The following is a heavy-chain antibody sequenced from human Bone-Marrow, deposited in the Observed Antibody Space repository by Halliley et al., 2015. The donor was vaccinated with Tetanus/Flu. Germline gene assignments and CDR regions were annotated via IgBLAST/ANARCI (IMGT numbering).Heavy chain of an antibody. CDR3: ARAHTPTAKWKIDP. Sequence: GYIYYRGSPNSNPSLKSRVPISGDSSKKQISLNLSSVTAADTAVYYRARAHTPTAKWKIDPWGQGTLVTVSS. D-gene: IGHD1-1*01. CDR2: IYYRGSP. J-gene: IGHJ5*02. V-gene: IGHV4-59*01.